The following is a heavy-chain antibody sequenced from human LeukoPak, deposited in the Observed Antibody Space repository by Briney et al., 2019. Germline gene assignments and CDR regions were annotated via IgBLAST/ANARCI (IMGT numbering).Heavy chain of an antibody. V-gene: IGHV3-21*06. CDR2: ITSTSSYM. J-gene: IGHJ4*02. Sequence: GGSLRLSCAASGFTFSNYNMNWVRQAPGKGLEWVSSITSTSSYMYYADSVKGRFTISRGNAKNSLYLQMNSLGAEDTAVYYCARDCGGDCYLDYWGQGTLVTVSS. CDR1: GFTFSNYN. D-gene: IGHD2-21*02. CDR3: ARDCGGDCYLDY.